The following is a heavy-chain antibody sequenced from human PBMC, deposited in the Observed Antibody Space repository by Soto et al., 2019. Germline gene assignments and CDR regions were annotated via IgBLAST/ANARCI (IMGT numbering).Heavy chain of an antibody. D-gene: IGHD3-10*01. CDR2: IYYSGST. J-gene: IGHJ4*02. CDR3: ARVEAYYGSGSRDY. Sequence: SETLSLTCTVSGGSISSSSYYWGWIRQPPGKGLEWIGSIYYSGSTYYNPSLKSRVTISVDTSKNQFSLKLSSVTAADTAVYYCARVEAYYGSGSRDYWGQGTLVTVSS. V-gene: IGHV4-39*01. CDR1: GGSISSSSYY.